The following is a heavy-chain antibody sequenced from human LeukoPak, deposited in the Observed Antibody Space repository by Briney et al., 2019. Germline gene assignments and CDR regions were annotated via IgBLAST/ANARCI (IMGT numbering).Heavy chain of an antibody. J-gene: IGHJ4*02. CDR3: ARGTSIGDYYDSSGYYEDFDY. V-gene: IGHV3-21*01. CDR2: ISSSSSYI. Sequence: WGSLRLSCAASGFTFSSYSMNWVRQAPGKGLEWVSSISSSSSYIYYADSVKGRFTISRDNAKNSLYLQMNSLRAEDTAVYYCARGTSIGDYYDSSGYYEDFDYWGQGTLVTVSS. CDR1: GFTFSSYS. D-gene: IGHD3-22*01.